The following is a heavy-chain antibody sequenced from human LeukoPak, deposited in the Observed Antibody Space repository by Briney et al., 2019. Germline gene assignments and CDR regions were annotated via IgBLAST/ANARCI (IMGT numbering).Heavy chain of an antibody. CDR3: ATSPEYSGYDWRSPLDH. CDR2: INHSGST. CDR1: GGSFSGYY. D-gene: IGHD5-12*01. Sequence: SETLSLTCAVYGGSFSGYYWSWIHQPPGKGLQWIGEINHSGSTNYNPSLKSRVTISVDTSKNQFSLKLSSVTAGDTPVLYCATSPEYSGYDWRSPLDHWPERTRVTVFS. V-gene: IGHV4-34*01. J-gene: IGHJ4*02.